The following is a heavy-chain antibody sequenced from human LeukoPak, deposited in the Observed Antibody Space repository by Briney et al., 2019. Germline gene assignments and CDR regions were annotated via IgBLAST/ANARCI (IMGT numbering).Heavy chain of an antibody. CDR3: ARVITTDGGWYTFDL. V-gene: IGHV3-72*01. CDR2: GPARNKPNSCST. J-gene: IGHJ4*02. CDR1: GFTFSDHH. D-gene: IGHD6-19*01. Sequence: PGGSLRLSCEGSGFTFSDHHMDWVRQAPGMGLEWVGRGPARNKPNSCSTQYAASVRGRFTISRDDSKNSLYLQIMSLRTEDTAMYYCARVITTDGGWYTFDLWGQGVLVTVSS.